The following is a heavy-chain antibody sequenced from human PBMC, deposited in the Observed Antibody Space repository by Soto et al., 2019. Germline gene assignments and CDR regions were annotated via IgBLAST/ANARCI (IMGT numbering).Heavy chain of an antibody. J-gene: IGHJ4*02. CDR2: TYYRSKWYN. V-gene: IGHV6-1*01. D-gene: IGHD6-19*01. CDR1: GDSVSSNNAA. CDR3: AIDPSNSSGWYGYFDY. Sequence: QTLALTCGISGDSVSSNNAAWNWIRQSPSRGLEWLGRTYYRSKWYNDYAVSVKSRITINPDTSKNQFSLQLNSVTPEDTAVYYCAIDPSNSSGWYGYFDYWGQGTLVTVSS.